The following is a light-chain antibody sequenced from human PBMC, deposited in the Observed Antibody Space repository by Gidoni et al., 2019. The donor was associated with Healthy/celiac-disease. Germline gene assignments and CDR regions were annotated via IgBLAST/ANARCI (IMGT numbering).Light chain of an antibody. J-gene: IGKJ2*02. V-gene: IGKV4-1*01. Sequence: DIVMTQSPESLAVYLGERATINCKSSQSVLYNSNNKNYLAWYQQKPGQHPKLLIYWASTRESGVPDRFSGSGSGTDFTLTISSLQAEDVAVYYCQQYYSTPRTFGQGTKLEIK. CDR2: WAS. CDR3: QQYYSTPRT. CDR1: QSVLYNSNNKNY.